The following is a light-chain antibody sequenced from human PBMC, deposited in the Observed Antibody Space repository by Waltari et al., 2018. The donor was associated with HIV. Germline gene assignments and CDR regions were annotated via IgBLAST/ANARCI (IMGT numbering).Light chain of an antibody. CDR3: QVWDSSSEYV. CDR2: DDF. V-gene: IGLV3-21*02. CDR1: SIGSKS. J-gene: IGLJ1*01. Sequence: SYVLTQPPSVSVAPGQTARLPCGGNSIGSKSVNWYQQKPGQAPVMVVYDDFDRPSGIPERFSGSNSGNTATLTISRVEAGDEADYFCQVWDSSSEYVFGSGTKVTVL.